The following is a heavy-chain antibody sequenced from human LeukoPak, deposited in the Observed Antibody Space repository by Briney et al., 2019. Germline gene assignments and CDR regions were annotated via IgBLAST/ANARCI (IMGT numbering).Heavy chain of an antibody. J-gene: IGHJ4*02. D-gene: IGHD7-27*01. CDR2: IKEDGSEK. V-gene: IGHV3-7*04. CDR1: GFTFSSYW. Sequence: GGSLRLSCAASGFTFSSYWMIWVRQAPGKGLEWVATIKEDGSEKYYGGSVKGRFTISRDNAKNSLYLQMNSLRGEDTAVYHGAGNWGYFDYWGQGTLVTVSS. CDR3: AGNWGYFDY.